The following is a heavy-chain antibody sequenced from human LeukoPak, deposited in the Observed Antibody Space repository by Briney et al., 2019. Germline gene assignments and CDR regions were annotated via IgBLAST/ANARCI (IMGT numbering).Heavy chain of an antibody. Sequence: SETLSLTCSVSGGSISSHYWSWIRQPPGKGLEWIGYIYYSGSTKYNPSLKSRVTISVDTSKNQFSLKLSSVTAADTAVYYCARVSPIAAAGSSYYYAIDVWGQGTTVTVSS. J-gene: IGHJ6*02. V-gene: IGHV4-59*11. D-gene: IGHD6-25*01. CDR2: IYYSGST. CDR3: ARVSPIAAAGSSYYYAIDV. CDR1: GGSISSHY.